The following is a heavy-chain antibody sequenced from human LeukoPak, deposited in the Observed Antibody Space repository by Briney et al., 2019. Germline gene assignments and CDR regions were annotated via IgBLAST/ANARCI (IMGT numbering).Heavy chain of an antibody. V-gene: IGHV3-15*01. D-gene: IGHD3-22*01. CDR2: IKSKTDGGTT. Sequence: GGSLRLSCAASGFTFSNAWMSWVRQAPGKGLEWVGRIKSKTDGGTTDYAAPVKGRFTISRDDSKNTLYLQMNSLKTEDTAVYYCTTAIDYYDSSGYYYCFDYWGQGTLVTVSS. J-gene: IGHJ4*02. CDR1: GFTFSNAW. CDR3: TTAIDYYDSSGYYYCFDY.